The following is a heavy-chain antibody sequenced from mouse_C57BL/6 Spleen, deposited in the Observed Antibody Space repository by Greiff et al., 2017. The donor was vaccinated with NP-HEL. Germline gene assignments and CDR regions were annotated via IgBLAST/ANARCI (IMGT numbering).Heavy chain of an antibody. CDR3: ARQANPIITTVENFDY. J-gene: IGHJ2*01. CDR1: GYTFTSYG. V-gene: IGHV1-81*01. Sequence: QVQLKESGAELARPGASVKLSCKASGYTFTSYGISWVKQRTGQGLEWIGEIYPRSGNTYYNEKFKGKATLTADKSSSTAYMELRSLTSEDSAVYFCARQANPIITTVENFDYWGQGTTLTVSS. CDR2: IYPRSGNT. D-gene: IGHD1-1*01.